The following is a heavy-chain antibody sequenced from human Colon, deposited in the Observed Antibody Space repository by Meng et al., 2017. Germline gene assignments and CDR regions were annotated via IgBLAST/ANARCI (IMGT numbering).Heavy chain of an antibody. Sequence: QGARVGSEAEVSTPGAPVKVLCKAFGYTFTNYSMHWVRQAPGQGLEWMGWINPSNGGTKYSPKFQGRVTITRDTSASTAYMELSRLRSEDTAVYYCATVGAGDVVYFHYWGQGTLVTVSS. CDR1: GYTFTNYS. D-gene: IGHD2-8*02. V-gene: IGHV1-3*01. CDR3: ATVGAGDVVYFHY. CDR2: INPSNGGT. J-gene: IGHJ4*02.